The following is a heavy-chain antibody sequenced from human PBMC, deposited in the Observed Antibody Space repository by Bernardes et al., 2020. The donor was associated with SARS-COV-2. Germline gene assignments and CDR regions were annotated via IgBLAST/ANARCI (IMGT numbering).Heavy chain of an antibody. CDR3: ARWVTGASRWFDS. J-gene: IGHJ5*01. CDR1: GASISSGAHY. Sequence: SETLSLTCTVSGASISSGAHYWSWIRQHPGKGLEWIGYVYYTGSIYYNPSLYGRVDLAVDTSKNQFSLKLSSVTAADTAVYYCARWVTGASRWFDSWGQGTQVSVSP. CDR2: VYYTGSI. V-gene: IGHV4-31*03. D-gene: IGHD1-20*01.